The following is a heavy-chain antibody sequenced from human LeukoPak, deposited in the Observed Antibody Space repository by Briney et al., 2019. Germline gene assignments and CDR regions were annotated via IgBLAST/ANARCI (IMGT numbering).Heavy chain of an antibody. Sequence: SETLSLTCTVSGGSIRSSGHYWSWIRQPPGKGLEWIGEINHSGSTNYNPSLKSRVTISVDTSKNQFSLKLSSVTAADTAVYYCARGRWNTALFWGQGTLVTVSS. J-gene: IGHJ4*02. CDR3: ARGRWNTALF. D-gene: IGHD5-18*01. V-gene: IGHV4-39*07. CDR2: INHSGST. CDR1: GGSIRSSGHY.